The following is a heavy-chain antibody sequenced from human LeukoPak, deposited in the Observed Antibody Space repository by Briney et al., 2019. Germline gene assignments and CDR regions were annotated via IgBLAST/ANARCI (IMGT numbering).Heavy chain of an antibody. Sequence: PGGSLRLSCAASGFTFSGYWMHWVRQVPGKGLVWVSRITGDGSSTSYADFVKGRFTISRDNAKNTLFLQMISLRAEDTAVYYCARDTGWYFDLWGRGTLVTVSS. CDR2: ITGDGSST. CDR1: GFTFSGYW. D-gene: IGHD4-17*01. CDR3: ARDTGWYFDL. V-gene: IGHV3-74*01. J-gene: IGHJ2*01.